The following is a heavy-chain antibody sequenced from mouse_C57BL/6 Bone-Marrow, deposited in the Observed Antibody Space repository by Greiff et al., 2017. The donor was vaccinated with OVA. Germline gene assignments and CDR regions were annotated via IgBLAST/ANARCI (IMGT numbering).Heavy chain of an antibody. CDR3: ARHDYYGSSYDAMDY. V-gene: IGHV5-12*01. D-gene: IGHD1-1*01. CDR1: GFTFSDYY. J-gene: IGHJ4*01. CDR2: ISNGGGST. Sequence: EVKLVESGGGLVQPGGSLKLSCAASGFTFSDYYMYWVRQTPEKRLEWVAYISNGGGSTYYPDTVKGRFTISRDNAKNTLYLQMSRLKSEDTAMYYCARHDYYGSSYDAMDYWGQGTSVTVSS.